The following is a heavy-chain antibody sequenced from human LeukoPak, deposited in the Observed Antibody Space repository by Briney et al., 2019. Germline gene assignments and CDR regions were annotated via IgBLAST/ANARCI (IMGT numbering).Heavy chain of an antibody. J-gene: IGHJ4*02. Sequence: SETLSLTCTVSGGSISGYYWSWIRQPPGKGLEWIGEINHSGSTNYNPSLKSRVTISVDTSKNQFSLKLSSVTAADTAVYYCARGGDYYDSSGYYFPYYFDYWGQGTLVTVSS. D-gene: IGHD3-22*01. CDR2: INHSGST. V-gene: IGHV4-34*01. CDR1: GGSISGYY. CDR3: ARGGDYYDSSGYYFPYYFDY.